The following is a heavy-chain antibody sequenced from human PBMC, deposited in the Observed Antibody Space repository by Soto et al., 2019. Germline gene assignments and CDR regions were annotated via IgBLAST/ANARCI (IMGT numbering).Heavy chain of an antibody. D-gene: IGHD2-15*01. J-gene: IGHJ3*02. CDR1: GYSFTSYW. V-gene: IGHV5-51*01. CDR3: ARRGYCSGGSCFSAPFDT. CDR2: IYPGDSDA. Sequence: GESLKISCKGSGYSFTSYWIGWVRQMPGKGLEWMAIIYPGDSDARYSPSFQGQVTISADKSISTAYLQWSGLKASDTAMYYCARRGYCSGGSCFSAPFDTWGQGTMVTVSS.